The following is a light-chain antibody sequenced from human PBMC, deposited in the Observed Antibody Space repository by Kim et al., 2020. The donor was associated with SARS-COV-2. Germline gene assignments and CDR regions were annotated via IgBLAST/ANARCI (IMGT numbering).Light chain of an antibody. CDR1: QSISMW. CDR2: DAS. CDR3: QKYKTYS. Sequence: LSASIGDTVILTCRSSQSISMWLAWYQQKPGKAPKLLIYDASNLESGVPSRFSGSGSGTDFTLTISSLQPDDFATYYCQKYKTYSFVQGTKVDIK. V-gene: IGKV1-5*01. J-gene: IGKJ1*01.